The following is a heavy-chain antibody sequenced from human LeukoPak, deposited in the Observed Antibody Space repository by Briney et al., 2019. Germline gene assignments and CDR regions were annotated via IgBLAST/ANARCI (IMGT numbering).Heavy chain of an antibody. V-gene: IGHV1-2*02. CDR1: GYTFTGYY. CDR3: ARNTAPGYGLDV. J-gene: IGHJ6*02. CDR2: IHPNSGAT. D-gene: IGHD5-18*01. Sequence: ASVKVSCKASGYTFTGYYIHWVRQAPGQGFEWMGWIHPNSGATGYAQSFQGRVTKTRDTSISTAYMDLSRLRSDDTAVYYCARNTAPGYGLDVWGQGTPVTVSS.